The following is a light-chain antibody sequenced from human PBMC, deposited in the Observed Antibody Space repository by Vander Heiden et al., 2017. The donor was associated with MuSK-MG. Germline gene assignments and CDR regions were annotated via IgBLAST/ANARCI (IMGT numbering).Light chain of an antibody. CDR1: KLGDKY. CDR2: QDS. J-gene: IGLJ2*01. V-gene: IGLV3-1*01. Sequence: SYELPQPPSVSGSPGQTASITCSGDKLGDKYACWYQQKPGQSPVLVIYQDSKRPSGIPERFSGSNSGNTATLTISGTQAMDEADYYCQAWDSSTVVLGGGTKLTVL. CDR3: QAWDSSTVV.